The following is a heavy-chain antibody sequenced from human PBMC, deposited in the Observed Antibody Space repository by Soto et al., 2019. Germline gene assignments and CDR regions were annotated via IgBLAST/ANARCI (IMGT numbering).Heavy chain of an antibody. CDR1: GFTFSSYA. J-gene: IGHJ4*02. CDR2: IAYDGRNK. V-gene: IGHV3-30*04. CDR3: ARELERVFVY. D-gene: IGHD1-1*01. Sequence: QVQLVESGGGVVQPGRSLRLSCAASGFTFSSYAMHWVRQAPGKGLEWVAVIAYDGRNKYYADSVKGRFTISRDNSKNTLYLQMNSLRIDDTAVYYCARELERVFVYWGQGTLVTVSS.